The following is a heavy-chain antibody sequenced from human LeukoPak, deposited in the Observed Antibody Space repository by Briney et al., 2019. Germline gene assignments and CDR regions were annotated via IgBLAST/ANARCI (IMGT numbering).Heavy chain of an antibody. CDR2: IHYSGSA. CDR1: GGPIRTYQ. V-gene: IGHV4-59*08. J-gene: IGHJ6*03. D-gene: IGHD3-10*01. CDR3: ARHRYYYRSGSYYGAPYYMDV. Sequence: PSETLSLTCTVSGGPIRTYQWSWIRQPPGKGLEWIGNIHYSGSANYNPSLKSRVIISVDTSKNQFSLKLSSVTAADTAVYYCARHRYYYRSGSYYGAPYYMDVWGKGTTVTISS.